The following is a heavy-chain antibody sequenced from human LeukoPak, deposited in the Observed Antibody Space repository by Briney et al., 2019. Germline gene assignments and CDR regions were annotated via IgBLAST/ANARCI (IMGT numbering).Heavy chain of an antibody. V-gene: IGHV1-2*02. CDR1: GYTFTGPY. CDR3: ARGKGITMIVAH. D-gene: IGHD3-22*01. Sequence: ASLKVSCKASGYTFTGPYIHWVRQAPGQGLEWMGWINPNSGGTNYAQKFQGRVTVTRDTSISTAYTELSRLRSDDTAVYYCARGKGITMIVAHWGQGTLVTVSS. J-gene: IGHJ4*02. CDR2: INPNSGGT.